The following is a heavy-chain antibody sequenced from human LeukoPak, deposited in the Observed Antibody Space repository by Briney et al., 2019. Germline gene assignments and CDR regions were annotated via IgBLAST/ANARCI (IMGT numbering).Heavy chain of an antibody. J-gene: IGHJ4*02. V-gene: IGHV3-49*04. Sequence: GGSLRLSCTASGFTFGDYAMSWVRQAPGKGLEWVGFIRSRAYGGTTEYAASVKGKFTISRDDSKSIAYLQMNSLKTEDTAVYYCTRGYYDSSGYYYYLRTHYFDYWGQGTLVTVSS. CDR1: GFTFGDYA. D-gene: IGHD3-22*01. CDR2: IRSRAYGGTT. CDR3: TRGYYDSSGYYYYLRTHYFDY.